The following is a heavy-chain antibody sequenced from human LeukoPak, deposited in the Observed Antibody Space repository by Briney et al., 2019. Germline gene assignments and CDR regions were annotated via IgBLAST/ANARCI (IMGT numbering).Heavy chain of an antibody. CDR2: IWFDGSYI. J-gene: IGHJ4*02. D-gene: IGHD6-13*01. CDR1: GFKFSNYG. CDR3: AKVVQYTASTGTGLDY. Sequence: PSGSLRLSCAASGFKFSNYGMHWVRQAPGKGLDWVAVIWFDGSYIYYGDSVRGRFTISRDNSKNTLYLQMNSLRAEDTAIYYCAKVVQYTASTGTGLDYWGQGTLVSVSS. V-gene: IGHV3-33*06.